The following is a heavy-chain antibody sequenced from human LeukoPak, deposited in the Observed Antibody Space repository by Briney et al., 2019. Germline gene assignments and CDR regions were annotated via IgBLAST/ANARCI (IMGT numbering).Heavy chain of an antibody. Sequence: PGGSLRLSCVASGFAFSQFPVHWVRQAPGKRLEWVAFISHDGGNKKYGDSVKGRFTISRDNSKNTLYLQMNSLRAEDTAVYYCAKGPVLRYFDWLSGGDYYYYMDVWGKGTTVTISS. V-gene: IGHV3-30*18. J-gene: IGHJ6*03. CDR2: ISHDGGNK. D-gene: IGHD3-9*01. CDR3: AKGPVLRYFDWLSGGDYYYYMDV. CDR1: GFAFSQFP.